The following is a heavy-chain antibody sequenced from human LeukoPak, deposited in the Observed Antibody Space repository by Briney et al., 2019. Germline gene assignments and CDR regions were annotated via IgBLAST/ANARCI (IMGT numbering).Heavy chain of an antibody. CDR2: MNPNSGNT. CDR1: GYTFTSYD. V-gene: IGHV1-8*01. Sequence: ASVKVSCKASGYTFTSYDINWVRQATGQGLEWMGWMNPNSGNTGYAQKFQGRVTMTRNTSISTAYMELSSLRSEDTAVYYCARGQGGSSSWFPNDNWFDPWGQGTLVTVSS. D-gene: IGHD6-13*01. CDR3: ARGQGGSSSWFPNDNWFDP. J-gene: IGHJ5*02.